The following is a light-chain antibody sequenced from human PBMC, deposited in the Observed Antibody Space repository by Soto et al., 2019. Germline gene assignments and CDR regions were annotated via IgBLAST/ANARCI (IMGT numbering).Light chain of an antibody. CDR2: GNS. CDR3: QSYDSSLSGSYV. J-gene: IGLJ1*01. Sequence: QSALTQPPSVSGAPGQRVTIFCTGSSSNIGAGHDVHWYQQLPGTAPKLLIYGNSNRPSGVPDRFSGSKSGTSASLAITGLQAEDEADYYCQSYDSSLSGSYVFGTGTKVTVL. CDR1: SSNIGAGHD. V-gene: IGLV1-40*01.